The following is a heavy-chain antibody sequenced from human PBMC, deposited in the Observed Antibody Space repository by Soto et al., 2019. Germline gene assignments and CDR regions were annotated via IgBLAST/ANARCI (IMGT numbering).Heavy chain of an antibody. CDR2: IYYSGST. CDR1: GGSVSSGSYY. J-gene: IGHJ5*02. D-gene: IGHD1-1*01. V-gene: IGHV4-61*01. Sequence: PSETLSLTCTVSGGSVSSGSYYWSWVRQPPGKGLEWIGYIYYSGSTNYNPSLKSRVTISVDTSKNQFSLKLSSVTAADTAVYYCASTTGAGLFNKPFDPWGQGTLVTVSS. CDR3: ASTTGAGLFNKPFDP.